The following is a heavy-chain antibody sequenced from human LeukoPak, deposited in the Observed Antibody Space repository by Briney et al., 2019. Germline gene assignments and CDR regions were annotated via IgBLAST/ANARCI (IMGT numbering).Heavy chain of an antibody. CDR2: IYHSGST. CDR3: ARARDSYGLWDYFDY. V-gene: IGHV4-30-2*01. D-gene: IGHD5-18*01. Sequence: PSQTLSLTCAVSGGSISSGGYSWSWIRQPPGKGLEWIGYIYHSGSTYYNPSLKSRVTISVDRSKNQFSLKLSSETAADTAVYYCARARDSYGLWDYFDYWGQGTLVTVSS. J-gene: IGHJ4*02. CDR1: GGSISSGGYS.